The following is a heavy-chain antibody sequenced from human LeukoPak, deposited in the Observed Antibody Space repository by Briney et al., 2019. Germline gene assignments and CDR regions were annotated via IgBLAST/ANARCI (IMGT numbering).Heavy chain of an antibody. Sequence: GRSLRLFCAASGFTFSSYGMQWVRQAPGKGLEWVAVIWYDGSNKYYADSVKGRFTISRDNSKNTLYLQMNSLRAEDTAVYYCARDTGSYFPWGQGTLVTVSS. CDR2: IWYDGSNK. CDR1: GFTFSSYG. J-gene: IGHJ5*02. V-gene: IGHV3-33*01. CDR3: ARDTGSYFP. D-gene: IGHD1-26*01.